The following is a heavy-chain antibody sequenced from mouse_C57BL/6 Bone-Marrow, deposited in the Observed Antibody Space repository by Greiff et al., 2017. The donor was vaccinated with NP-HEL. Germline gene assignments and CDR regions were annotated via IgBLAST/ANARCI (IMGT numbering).Heavy chain of an antibody. D-gene: IGHD2-4*01. CDR2: INPNNGGT. J-gene: IGHJ4*01. CDR3: ESDYDGAMDY. CDR1: GYTFTDYN. Sequence: VQLKQSGPELVKPGASVKIPCKASGYTFTDYNMDWVKQSHGKSLEWIGDINPNNGGTIYNQKFKGKATLTVDKSSSTAYMELRSLTSEDTAIYYCESDYDGAMDYWGQGASVTV. V-gene: IGHV1-18*01.